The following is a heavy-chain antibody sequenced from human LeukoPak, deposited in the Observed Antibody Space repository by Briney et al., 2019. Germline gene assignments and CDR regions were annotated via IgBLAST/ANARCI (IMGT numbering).Heavy chain of an antibody. J-gene: IGHJ4*02. D-gene: IGHD1-26*01. Sequence: SETLSLTCGVSGGSITTTNYWSWVRQSPGRGLEWIGEISLSGYTGFNPSLRGRVTTSLDESKNHLSLTLTSVTAADTAIYYCSRESGPYSPFGHWGQGILVTVTT. CDR2: ISLSGYT. V-gene: IGHV4-4*02. CDR1: GGSITTTNY. CDR3: SRESGPYSPFGH.